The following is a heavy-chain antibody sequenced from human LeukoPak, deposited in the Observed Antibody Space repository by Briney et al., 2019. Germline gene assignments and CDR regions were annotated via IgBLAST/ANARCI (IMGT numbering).Heavy chain of an antibody. CDR2: IYYSGST. D-gene: IGHD4-17*01. Sequence: ASETLSLTCTVAGGSISSYYWSWIRQPPGKGLEWIGYIYYSGSTNYNPSLKSRVTISVDTSKNQFSLKPGSVTAADTAVYYCARDGGLRSWSYGMDVWGQGTTVTVSS. V-gene: IGHV4-59*01. CDR3: ARDGGLRSWSYGMDV. CDR1: GGSISSYY. J-gene: IGHJ6*02.